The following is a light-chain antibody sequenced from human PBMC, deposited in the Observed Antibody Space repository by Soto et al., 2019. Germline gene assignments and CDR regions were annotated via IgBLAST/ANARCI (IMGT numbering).Light chain of an antibody. CDR2: QAS. J-gene: IGKJ4*01. CDR1: QIISNW. CDR3: QQYDSYSLT. Sequence: DIQMTQSPSTLSASVGDRVTISCRASQIISNWLAWYQQKPGKAPKLLIYQASNLESEVPSRLSGSGSGTEFTLTISSLQPDDFATYYCQQYDSYSLTFGGGTKVDIK. V-gene: IGKV1-5*03.